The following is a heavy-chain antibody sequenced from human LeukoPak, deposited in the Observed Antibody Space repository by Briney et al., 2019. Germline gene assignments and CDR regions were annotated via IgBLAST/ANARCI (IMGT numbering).Heavy chain of an antibody. J-gene: IGHJ4*02. V-gene: IGHV3-73*01. D-gene: IGHD2-15*01. CDR3: TRHVEYCSDYYDYRFYFDY. Sequence: GGSLRLSCVASGFTFSGSAIHWVRQASGKGLEWVGRIRSKANSYATVYAASVKGRFTISRDDLKNTAYLQVNSLKTEDTAVYYCTRHVEYCSDYYDYRFYFDYWGQGTLVTVSS. CDR1: GFTFSGSA. CDR2: IRSKANSYAT.